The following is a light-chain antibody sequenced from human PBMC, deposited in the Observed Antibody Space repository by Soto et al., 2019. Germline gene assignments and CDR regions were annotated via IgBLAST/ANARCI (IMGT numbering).Light chain of an antibody. CDR3: QQSNTYPWT. J-gene: IGKJ1*01. V-gene: IGKV1-5*03. CDR2: EAA. Sequence: DIQMTQSPSTLSASVGDRVTITCRASQYIHNYLAWYQQKPGEAPKRLIYEAANLESGVPSRFSGSGTGTEFTLTTSSRRPDDFSTYYCQQSNTYPWTFGQGPRVEI. CDR1: QYIHNY.